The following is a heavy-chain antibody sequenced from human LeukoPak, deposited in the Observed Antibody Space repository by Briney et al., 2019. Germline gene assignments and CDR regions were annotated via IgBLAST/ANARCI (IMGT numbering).Heavy chain of an antibody. J-gene: IGHJ6*03. CDR1: GFTFSSYS. CDR2: ISSSSSYI. D-gene: IGHD3-3*01. CDR3: ARERAGDYDFWSGYYYYYMDV. V-gene: IGHV3-21*01. Sequence: SGGSLRLSCAASGFTFSSYSMNWVRQAPGKGLEWVSSISSSSSYIYYADSVKGRFTISRDNAKNSLYLQMNSLRAEDTAVYYCARERAGDYDFWSGYYYYYMDVWGKGTTVTVSS.